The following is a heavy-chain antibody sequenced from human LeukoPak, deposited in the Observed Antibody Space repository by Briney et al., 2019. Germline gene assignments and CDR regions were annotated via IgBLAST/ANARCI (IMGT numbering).Heavy chain of an antibody. D-gene: IGHD6-19*01. V-gene: IGHV4-59*01. CDR3: AQSSGRYLDN. J-gene: IGHJ4*02. CDR2: FYYTGST. CDR1: GDSSSNNY. Sequence: SETLSLTCTVSGDSSSNNYWTWIRQSPGKGLEWIGYFYYTGSTNYNPSLQSRVTMSVDTSKNQFSLELSSVTSAVTAVYYCAQSSGRYLDNWGQGILVTVSS.